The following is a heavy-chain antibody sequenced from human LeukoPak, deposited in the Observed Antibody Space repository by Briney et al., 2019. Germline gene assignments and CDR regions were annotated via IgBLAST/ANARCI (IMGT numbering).Heavy chain of an antibody. CDR3: AKDGRRYCSGGSCYGAFDI. V-gene: IGHV3-53*05. Sequence: GGSLRLSCAASGFTVSSNYMSWVRQAPGKGLEWVSVIYSGGSTYYADSVKGRFTISRDNSKNTLYLQMNSLRAEDTAVYYCAKDGRRYCSGGSCYGAFDIWGQGTMVTVSS. J-gene: IGHJ3*02. D-gene: IGHD2-15*01. CDR2: IYSGGST. CDR1: GFTVSSNY.